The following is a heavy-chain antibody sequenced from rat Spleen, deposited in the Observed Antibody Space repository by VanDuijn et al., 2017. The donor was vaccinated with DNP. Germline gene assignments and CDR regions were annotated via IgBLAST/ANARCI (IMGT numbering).Heavy chain of an antibody. Sequence: EVQLVESGGGLVQPGRSMKLSCAASGFTFSDYYMAWVRQAPSKGLEWVASISYNGGTPYYRDSVKGRFTISRDNAQSTLYLQMDSLRSEDTATYYCARGNYGGYSDYFDYWGQGVMVTVSS. J-gene: IGHJ2*01. V-gene: IGHV5-25*01. D-gene: IGHD1-11*01. CDR3: ARGNYGGYSDYFDY. CDR2: ISYNGGTP. CDR1: GFTFSDYY.